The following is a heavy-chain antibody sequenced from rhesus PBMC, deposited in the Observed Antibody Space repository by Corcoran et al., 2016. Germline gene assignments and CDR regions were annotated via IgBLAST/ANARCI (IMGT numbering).Heavy chain of an antibody. J-gene: IGHJ4*01. D-gene: IGHD6-31*01. CDR1: GGSISSSYYY. CDR3: ARDVITATGTGFDY. CDR2: SYGGSSST. Sequence: QVQLQESGPGLVKPSETLSLTCAVSGGSISSSYYYWSWIRPAPGTGLEWIGQSYGGSSSTPDNPSRKSRVTSSSDTSKNQCSLKRSSVTAADTAVYYCARDVITATGTGFDYWGQGVLVTVSS. V-gene: IGHV4-122*01.